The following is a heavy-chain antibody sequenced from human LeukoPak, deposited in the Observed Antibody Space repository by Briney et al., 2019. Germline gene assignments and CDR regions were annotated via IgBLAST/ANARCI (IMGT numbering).Heavy chain of an antibody. J-gene: IGHJ4*02. V-gene: IGHV4-59*01. CDR1: GGSISSYY. D-gene: IGHD6-6*01. CDR2: IYYSGST. Sequence: SETLFLTCTVSGGSISSYYWSWIRQPPGKGLEWIGYIYYSGSTNYNPSLKSRVTISVDTSKNQFSLKLSSVTAADTAVYYCARLGDSSSAPHFDYWGQGTLVTVSS. CDR3: ARLGDSSSAPHFDY.